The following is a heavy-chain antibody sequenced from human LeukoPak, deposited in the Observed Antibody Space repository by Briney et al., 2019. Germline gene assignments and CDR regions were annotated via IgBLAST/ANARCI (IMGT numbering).Heavy chain of an antibody. CDR1: GFTFSSYG. V-gene: IGHV3-30*18. Sequence: AGGSLRLSCAASGFTFSSYGMHWVRQAPGKGLEWVAVISYDGSNKYYADSVKGRFTISRDNSKNTLYLQMNSLRAEDTAVYYCAKEDGSVVVPAARYFDLWGCGTLVTVSS. D-gene: IGHD2-2*01. CDR2: ISYDGSNK. CDR3: AKEDGSVVVPAARYFDL. J-gene: IGHJ2*01.